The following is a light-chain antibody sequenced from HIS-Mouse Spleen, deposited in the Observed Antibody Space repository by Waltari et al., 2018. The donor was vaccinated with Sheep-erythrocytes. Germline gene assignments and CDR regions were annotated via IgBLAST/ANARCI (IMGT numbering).Light chain of an antibody. CDR2: DVS. CDR1: SSDFGGYNY. Sequence: QSALTQPRSVSGSPGQSFTISCTGPSSDFGGYNYLSRYQQHPGKAPKLMIYDVSKRPSGVPDRFSGSKSGNTASLTISGLQAEDEADYYCCSYAGSYNHVFATGTKVTVL. CDR3: CSYAGSYNHV. V-gene: IGLV2-11*01. J-gene: IGLJ1*01.